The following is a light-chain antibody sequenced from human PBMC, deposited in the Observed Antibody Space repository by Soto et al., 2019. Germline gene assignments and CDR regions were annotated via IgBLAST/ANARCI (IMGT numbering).Light chain of an antibody. Sequence: QSALSQPRSVSGSPGQSVTISCTGTRDNYVSWYQQHPDKAPKFIIYDVNKRASGVPDRFSGSKSGNTASLTISGLQAEDEADYDCCSYSGSSTTVVFGGGTKLTVL. CDR1: RDNY. J-gene: IGLJ2*01. CDR2: DVN. CDR3: CSYSGSSTTVV. V-gene: IGLV2-11*01.